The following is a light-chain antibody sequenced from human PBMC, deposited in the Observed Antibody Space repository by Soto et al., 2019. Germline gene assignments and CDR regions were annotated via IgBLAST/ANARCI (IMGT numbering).Light chain of an antibody. CDR2: GAS. V-gene: IGKV3-15*01. Sequence: EIVMTQSPATLSVSAGERATLSCMASQSVSSNLAWYQQKPGQAPRLLIYGASTRATGIPARFSGSGSGTEFTLXXXXXQSEDFAVYYCQQYNNWPPRGRTFGQGTKVEIK. CDR3: QQYNNWPPRGRT. J-gene: IGKJ1*01. CDR1: QSVSSN.